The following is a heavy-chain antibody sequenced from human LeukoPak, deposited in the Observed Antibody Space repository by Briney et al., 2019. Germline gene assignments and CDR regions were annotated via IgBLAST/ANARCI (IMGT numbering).Heavy chain of an antibody. CDR2: ICYSGST. CDR3: ARSGYSGSYFSYYGMDA. Sequence: SETLSLTCTVSGGSISSSSYYWGWIRQPPGKGLEWIASICYSGSTYYNPSLKSRVTISVDTAKNQFSLKLSSVSAADTAVYYCARSGYSGSYFSYYGMDAWGQGTTVTVSS. J-gene: IGHJ6*02. CDR1: GGSISSSSYY. V-gene: IGHV4-39*01. D-gene: IGHD1-26*01.